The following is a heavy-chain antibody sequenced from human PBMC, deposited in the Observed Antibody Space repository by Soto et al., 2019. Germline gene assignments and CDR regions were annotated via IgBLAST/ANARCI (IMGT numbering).Heavy chain of an antibody. CDR2: ISGSGGST. CDR1: GFTFSSYA. D-gene: IGHD3-22*01. CDR3: AKDIDGYYDSSGYYPVGGEFDH. J-gene: IGHJ4*02. Sequence: SLXLSCAASGFTFSSYAMSWVRQSPGNGLYWVPAISGSGGSTYYADSVKGRFTISRDNSKNTLYLQMNSLRAEDTAVYYCAKDIDGYYDSSGYYPVGGEFDHWGQGTLVTVSS. V-gene: IGHV3-23*01.